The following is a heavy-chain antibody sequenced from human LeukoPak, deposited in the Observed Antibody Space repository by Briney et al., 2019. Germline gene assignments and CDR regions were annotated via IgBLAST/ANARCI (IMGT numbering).Heavy chain of an antibody. Sequence: GGSLRLSCAASGFTFSSYAMSWVRQAPGKGPEWVSSISSSGGNTYYADSVKGRFTISRDNSKNTLYLQMNSLRAGDTAVYYCVKDLASSSSGGPYAMDVWGQGTTVTVSS. CDR3: VKDLASSSSGGPYAMDV. J-gene: IGHJ6*02. CDR1: GFTFSSYA. D-gene: IGHD6-6*01. V-gene: IGHV3-23*01. CDR2: ISSSGGNT.